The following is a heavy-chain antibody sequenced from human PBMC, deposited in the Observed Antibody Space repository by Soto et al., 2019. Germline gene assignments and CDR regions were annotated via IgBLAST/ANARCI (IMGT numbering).Heavy chain of an antibody. CDR1: GFTFASYA. D-gene: IGHD6-19*01. Sequence: EVQLLESGGGLVQPGESLRLSCAASGFTFASYAMTWVRQAPGRGLEWVSGFSGSGGSTYYADSVKGRFTISRDNSKNTLYLQMSSLTAEDMAVYYCSRGGGDSGWYGFFDYWGQGTLVTVSS. CDR3: SRGGGDSGWYGFFDY. J-gene: IGHJ4*02. V-gene: IGHV3-23*01. CDR2: FSGSGGST.